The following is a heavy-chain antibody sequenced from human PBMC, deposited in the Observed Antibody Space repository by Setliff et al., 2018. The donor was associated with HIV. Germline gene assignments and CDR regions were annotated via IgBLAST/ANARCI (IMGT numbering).Heavy chain of an antibody. CDR1: GFSLATSGMC. Sequence: SGPTLVNPTQTLTLTCTFPGFSLATSGMCVNWIRQPPGKALEWLARIDWDDDKYYNSSLKTRLTVSKDTSKNQVVLTMTNMDPVDTATYYCARVKKRLTIFGVVIEDYMDIWGKGTTVTVSS. D-gene: IGHD3-3*01. V-gene: IGHV2-70*11. CDR2: IDWDDDK. CDR3: ARVKKRLTIFGVVIEDYMDI. J-gene: IGHJ6*03.